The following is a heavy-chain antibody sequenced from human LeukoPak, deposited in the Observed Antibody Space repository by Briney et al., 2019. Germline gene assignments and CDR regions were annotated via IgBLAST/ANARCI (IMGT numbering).Heavy chain of an antibody. Sequence: GGSLRLSCAASGFTFDDYAMHWVRQAPGKGLEWVSGISWNSGTIGYADSVKGRFTISRDNAKNSLYLQMNSLRAEDTALYYCAEVTPGRSVYFDYWGQGTLVTVSS. CDR2: ISWNSGTI. CDR3: AEVTPGRSVYFDY. D-gene: IGHD2-15*01. V-gene: IGHV3-9*01. J-gene: IGHJ4*02. CDR1: GFTFDDYA.